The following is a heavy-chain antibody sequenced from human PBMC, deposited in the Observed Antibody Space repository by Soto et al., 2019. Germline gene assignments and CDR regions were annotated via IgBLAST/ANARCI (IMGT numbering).Heavy chain of an antibody. CDR1: GGSISSGGYS. D-gene: IGHD6-13*01. J-gene: IGHJ6*02. CDR3: RRSSRYSTDV. CDR2: IYHSGST. V-gene: IGHV4-30-2*03. Sequence: PSETLSLTCAVSGGSISSGGYSWSWIRQPPGKGLEWIGYIYHSGSTYYNPSLNSQVTISVDTSKNQFSLNVISVTAADTAVYYCRRSSRYSTDVWGQGTTVTVS.